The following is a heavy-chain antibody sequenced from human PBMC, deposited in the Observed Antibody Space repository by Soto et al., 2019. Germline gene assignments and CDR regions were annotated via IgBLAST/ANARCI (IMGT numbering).Heavy chain of an antibody. CDR1: GFTFSSYA. Sequence: EVQLLESGGGLVQPGGSLRLACVASGFTFSSYAMTWVRQAPGKGLEWVSGIRGSGGSTYYADSVKGRFTISRDNSKNTLYLQMNSLRAEDTAVYFCAQVRGVVALDGYFDCWGQGTLVTVSS. J-gene: IGHJ4*02. CDR2: IRGSGGST. CDR3: AQVRGVVALDGYFDC. D-gene: IGHD2-15*01. V-gene: IGHV3-23*01.